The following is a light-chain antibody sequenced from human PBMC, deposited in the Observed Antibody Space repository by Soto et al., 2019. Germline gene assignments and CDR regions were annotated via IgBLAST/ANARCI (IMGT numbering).Light chain of an antibody. Sequence: DIQMTQSPSTLSASVGDRVTITCRASQSIDKWLAWYQQKPGKAPKLLIYKASNLQNGVPSRFSGTGSGTEFSLTISSLQPDDVGSYFCQQYRRFSWTFGQGTKVEIK. J-gene: IGKJ1*01. CDR3: QQYRRFSWT. V-gene: IGKV1-5*03. CDR1: QSIDKW. CDR2: KAS.